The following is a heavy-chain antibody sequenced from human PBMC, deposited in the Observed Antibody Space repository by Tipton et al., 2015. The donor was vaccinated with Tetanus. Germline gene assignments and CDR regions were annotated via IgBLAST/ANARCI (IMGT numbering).Heavy chain of an antibody. J-gene: IGHJ4*02. CDR2: ISSSSRYI. V-gene: IGHV3-21*01. D-gene: IGHD3-10*01. CDR3: AKVDYHGSDYRSIDY. Sequence: SLRLSCAASGFTLSRYTLNWVRQAPGKGLEWVSSISSSSRYIYYADSVKGRFTISRDNAKNSLYLQMNSLIAEDTAVYYCAKVDYHGSDYRSIDYWGPGTLVTVSS. CDR1: GFTLSRYT.